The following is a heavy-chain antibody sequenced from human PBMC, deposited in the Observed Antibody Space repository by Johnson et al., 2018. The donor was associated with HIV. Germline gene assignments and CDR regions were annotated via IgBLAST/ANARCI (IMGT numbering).Heavy chain of an antibody. D-gene: IGHD3-22*01. CDR1: GFTFSSYD. CDR3: ARVSSGGAFDI. CDR2: IGTAGNK. Sequence: VQLVESGGGLVQPGGSLRLSCAASGFTFSSYDMHWVRQATGKGLEWVSAIGTAGNKYYPGSVKGRFTISRENAKNSLYLQMNSLRAGDTAVYYCARVSSGGAFDIWGQGTMVTVSS. J-gene: IGHJ3*02. V-gene: IGHV3-13*01.